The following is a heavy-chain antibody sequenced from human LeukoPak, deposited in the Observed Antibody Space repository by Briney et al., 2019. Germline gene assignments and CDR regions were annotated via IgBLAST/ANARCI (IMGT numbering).Heavy chain of an antibody. J-gene: IGHJ3*02. D-gene: IGHD3-9*01. Sequence: GGSLRLSCAASGFTFSSYEMNWVRQAPGKGLEWVSHISSSGSTIYYADSVKGRFTISRDNAKNSLYLQMNSLRAEDTAVYYCARSYYDILTGQGLAFDIWGQGTMVTVSS. V-gene: IGHV3-48*03. CDR3: ARSYYDILTGQGLAFDI. CDR2: ISSSGSTI. CDR1: GFTFSSYE.